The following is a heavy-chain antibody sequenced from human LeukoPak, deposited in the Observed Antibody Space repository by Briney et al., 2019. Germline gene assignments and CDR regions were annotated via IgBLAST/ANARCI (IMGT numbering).Heavy chain of an antibody. Sequence: SQTLSLTCTVSGGSISSGGYYWSWIRQHPGKGLEWIGYIYYSGSTYYNPSLKSRVTISVDTSKNQFSLKLSSVTAADTAVYYCAREVQWLLHFGYWGQGTLVTVSS. V-gene: IGHV4-31*03. CDR1: GGSISSGGYY. CDR3: AREVQWLLHFGY. J-gene: IGHJ4*02. CDR2: IYYSGST. D-gene: IGHD3-22*01.